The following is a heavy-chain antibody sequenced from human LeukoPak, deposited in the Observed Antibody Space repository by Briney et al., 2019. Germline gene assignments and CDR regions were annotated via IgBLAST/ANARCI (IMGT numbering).Heavy chain of an antibody. CDR2: ISWDGGST. Sequence: GGSLRLSCAASGFTFDDYTMHWVRQAPGKGLEWVSLISWDGGSTYYADSVKGRFTISRDSSKNTLYLQMNSLRAEDTAVYYCAKTYSSSRAHYYYYYYMDVWGKGTTVTISS. D-gene: IGHD6-13*01. CDR3: AKTYSSSRAHYYYYYYMDV. J-gene: IGHJ6*03. V-gene: IGHV3-43*01. CDR1: GFTFDDYT.